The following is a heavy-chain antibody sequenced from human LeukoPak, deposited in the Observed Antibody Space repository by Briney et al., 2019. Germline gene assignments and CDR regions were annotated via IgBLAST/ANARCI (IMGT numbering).Heavy chain of an antibody. J-gene: IGHJ4*02. Sequence: AGGSLRLSCAASGFSVSSNYMIWVRQAPGKGLEWVSVLYSAGSTYFADSVKGRFTISRDNSKNTLYPQMNSLKPEDTAVYYCASGGDPQWLVHGEYWGQGTLVTVSS. CDR3: ASGGDPQWLVHGEY. CDR2: LYSAGST. V-gene: IGHV3-53*01. CDR1: GFSVSSNY. D-gene: IGHD6-19*01.